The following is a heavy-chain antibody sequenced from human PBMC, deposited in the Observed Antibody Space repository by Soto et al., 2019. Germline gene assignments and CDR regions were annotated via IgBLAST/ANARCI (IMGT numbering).Heavy chain of an antibody. CDR3: ARDRRYSSSWVDY. D-gene: IGHD6-13*01. CDR2: IWYDGSNK. Sequence: GGSLRLSCAASGFTFSSYGMHWVRQAPGKGLEWVAVIWYDGSNKYYADSVKGRFTISRDNSKNTLYLQMNSLRAEDTAVYYCARDRRYSSSWVDYWGQGTLVTVSS. J-gene: IGHJ4*02. V-gene: IGHV3-33*01. CDR1: GFTFSSYG.